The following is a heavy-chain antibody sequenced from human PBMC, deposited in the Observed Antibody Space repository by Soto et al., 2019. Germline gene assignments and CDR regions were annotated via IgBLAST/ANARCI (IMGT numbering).Heavy chain of an antibody. CDR3: ARDAYSSSNFDY. D-gene: IGHD6-13*01. Sequence: GGSLRLSCAASGFTFSSYSMNWVRQAPGKGLEWVSSISSSSSYIYYADSVKVRFTISRXXXXXXXXXXXXXXXAEDTXXYYCARDAYSSSNFDYWGQGTLVTVSS. V-gene: IGHV3-21*01. CDR1: GFTFSSYS. CDR2: ISSSSSYI. J-gene: IGHJ4*02.